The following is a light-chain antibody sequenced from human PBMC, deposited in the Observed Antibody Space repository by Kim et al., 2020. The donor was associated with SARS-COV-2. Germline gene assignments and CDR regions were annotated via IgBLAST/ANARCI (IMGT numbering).Light chain of an antibody. J-gene: IGKJ5*01. V-gene: IGKV3-11*01. Sequence: SPGERPPRACRASQSVSSYSAWYQQKPGQAPRLLIYDASNRATGIPARFSGSGSGTDFTLTISSLEPEDFAVYYCQQRSNWPPITFGQGTRLEIK. CDR1: QSVSSY. CDR2: DAS. CDR3: QQRSNWPPIT.